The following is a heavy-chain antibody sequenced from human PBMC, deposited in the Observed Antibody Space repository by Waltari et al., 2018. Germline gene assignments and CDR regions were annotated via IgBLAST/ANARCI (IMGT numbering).Heavy chain of an antibody. CDR3: AAVGYSYGYYFAY. CDR2: ITPMCGTT. V-gene: IGHV1-69*13. D-gene: IGHD5-18*01. J-gene: IGHJ4*02. Sequence: QVQLVQSGAEIKEPGSSVKVSCKASGDTFTSYSFSWVRQAPGQGLEWMGGITPMCGTTNYAQKFQGRVTITADRSTSTAYMDLGRLRFEDTAIYYCAAVGYSYGYYFAYWGQGALVTVSS. CDR1: GDTFTSYS.